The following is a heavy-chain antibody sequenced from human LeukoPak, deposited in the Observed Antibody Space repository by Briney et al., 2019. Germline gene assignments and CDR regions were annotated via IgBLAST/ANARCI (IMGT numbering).Heavy chain of an antibody. CDR3: AREGGFYRPLDY. CDR2: VHLDGRT. Sequence: SETLSLTCSVSGGSVSSTNWGTWIRQPPGKGLEWIGEVHLDGRTNFNPSLKSRLTMSGDRAENHVSLKLTSVTAADTAVYYCAREGGFYRPLDYSGQGTLVTVSS. V-gene: IGHV4-4*02. CDR1: GGSVSSTNW. D-gene: IGHD6-25*01. J-gene: IGHJ4*02.